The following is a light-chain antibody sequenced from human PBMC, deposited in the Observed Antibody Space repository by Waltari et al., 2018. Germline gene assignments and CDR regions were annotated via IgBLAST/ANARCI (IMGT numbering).Light chain of an antibody. V-gene: IGLV2-14*01. J-gene: IGLJ1*01. Sequence: QSALTQPASVSGSPGQSITIPCAGTSSDVGGYNYVSWYQHHPGKAPKLIIYEVSHRPAGVSNRFSGSKSGNTASLTISGLQADDEADYYCMSYSSSFTLFFGTGTKVSVL. CDR3: MSYSSSFTLF. CDR1: SSDVGGYNY. CDR2: EVS.